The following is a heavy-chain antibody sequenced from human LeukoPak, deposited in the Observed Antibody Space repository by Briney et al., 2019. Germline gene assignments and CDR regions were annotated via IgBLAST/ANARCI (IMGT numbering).Heavy chain of an antibody. V-gene: IGHV4-30-2*01. CDR2: IYHSGST. CDR3: ARVGGFGDAFDI. D-gene: IGHD3-16*01. J-gene: IGHJ3*02. CDR1: GGSISSGGYY. Sequence: SEILSLTCAVSGGSISSGGYYWSWIRQPPGKGLEWIGYIYHSGSTYYNPSLKSRVTISVDRSKNQFSLKLSSVTAADTAVYYCARVGGFGDAFDIWGQGTMVTVSS.